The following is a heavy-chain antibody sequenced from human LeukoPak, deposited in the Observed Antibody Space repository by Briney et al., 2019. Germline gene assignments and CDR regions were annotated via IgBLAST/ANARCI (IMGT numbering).Heavy chain of an antibody. CDR1: GYTFTGYY. D-gene: IGHD1-26*01. Sequence: ASVKVSCKASGYTFTGYYMQWVRQAPGQGLEWMGRINPDSGGTNYAQKLQDRVTMTRDTSITTAYMELSSLRYDDTAVYYCARGIVRATDLDYWGQGTLVTVSS. CDR2: INPDSGGT. J-gene: IGHJ4*02. V-gene: IGHV1-2*06. CDR3: ARGIVRATDLDY.